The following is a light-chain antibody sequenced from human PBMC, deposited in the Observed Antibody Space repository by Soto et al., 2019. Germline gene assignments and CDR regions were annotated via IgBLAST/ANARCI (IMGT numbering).Light chain of an antibody. V-gene: IGKV1-5*01. Sequence: DIKMTQSPSTLSAYVGDRVTITCRASQNIRNWLAWYQQKPGKAPNPLIYDASSLKSGVPSRFSGSGSGTEFTLTISSLQSDDFATYYFQQYNSYSGTFGQGTKVDIK. CDR2: DAS. CDR1: QNIRNW. CDR3: QQYNSYSGT. J-gene: IGKJ1*01.